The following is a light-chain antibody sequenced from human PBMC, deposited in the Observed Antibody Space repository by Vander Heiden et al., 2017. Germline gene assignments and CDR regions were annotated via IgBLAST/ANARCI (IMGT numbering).Light chain of an antibody. V-gene: IGKV3-15*01. Sequence: IVMRLAPATLSVSPGERAPLACTASQSVSSNLARYQKKPGQAPRLVIYGASTRAPGIPAGLSGSGSVTAFTLTMSSLQSEDIAVDYCRQDTNWLYSSGQW. J-gene: IGKJ2*03. CDR3: RQDTNWLYS. CDR1: QSVSSN. CDR2: GAS.